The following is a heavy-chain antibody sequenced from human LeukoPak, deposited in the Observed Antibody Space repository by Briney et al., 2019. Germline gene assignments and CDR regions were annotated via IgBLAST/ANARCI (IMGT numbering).Heavy chain of an antibody. CDR3: VRRCKDESSGARWFDP. D-gene: IGHD3-22*01. V-gene: IGHV3-23*01. CDR2: VAGSGANT. CDR1: GFTFSDYS. Sequence: GGSLRLSYAASGFTFSDYSMTWVRQSPGKGLEWVSTVAGSGANTYYGDSVKGRFTISRDDSRNTVYLQMNSLRAEDTAVFYCVRRCKDESSGARWFDPWGQGTLVTVSS. J-gene: IGHJ5*02.